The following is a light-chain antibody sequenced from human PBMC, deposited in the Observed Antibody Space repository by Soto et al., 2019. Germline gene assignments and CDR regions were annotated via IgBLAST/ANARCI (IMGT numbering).Light chain of an antibody. CDR2: GAS. Sequence: EIVMPQSPDILSVSPGERATLSCRASQSVSSNLAWYQQKPGQSPRLLIYGASTRATGIPVRFSGSGSGTEFTLTISSLQSEDFAVYYCHQYNYWPTFGQGTKVDI. J-gene: IGKJ1*01. CDR3: HQYNYWPT. CDR1: QSVSSN. V-gene: IGKV3-15*01.